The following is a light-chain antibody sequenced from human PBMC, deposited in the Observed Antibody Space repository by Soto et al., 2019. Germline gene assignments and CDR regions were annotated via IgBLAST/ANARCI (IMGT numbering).Light chain of an antibody. CDR1: STDVGGYNA. CDR3: NSFRVSHLYV. Sequence: QSALIQPSSLSVSPGQTITISFTGTSTDVGGYNAVSCYQHHPGKAPKLIIYEVTHRPSGVSDRFSASKSGNTASLTISGLQAEDEADYYCNSFRVSHLYVFGTGTKVTVL. J-gene: IGLJ1*01. CDR2: EVT. V-gene: IGLV2-14*01.